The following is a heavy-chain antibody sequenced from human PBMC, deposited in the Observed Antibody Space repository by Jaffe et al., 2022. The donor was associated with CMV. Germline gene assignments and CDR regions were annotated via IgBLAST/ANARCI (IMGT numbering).Heavy chain of an antibody. D-gene: IGHD1-1*01. V-gene: IGHV3-7*03. Sequence: EVQLVESGGGLVQPGGSLRLSCAASGFPFSSSWMDWVRQAPGKGLEWVANIKEDGSEKYYVDSVKGRFTISRDNSRNSLYLQINSLRAEDTAIYYCSRALEDLGQGTLVTVSS. CDR3: SRALED. J-gene: IGHJ4*02. CDR1: GFPFSSSW. CDR2: IKEDGSEK.